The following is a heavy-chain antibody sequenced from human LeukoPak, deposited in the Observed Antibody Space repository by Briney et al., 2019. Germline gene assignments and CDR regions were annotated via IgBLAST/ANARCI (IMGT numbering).Heavy chain of an antibody. V-gene: IGHV4-39*07. J-gene: IGHJ3*01. Sequence: PSETLSLTCTVSGGSISSSSYYWGWIRQPPGKGLEWIGSIYYSGSTYYNPSLKSRVTISVDTSKNQFSLKLSSVTAADTAMYYCARHVTVTYDAFDLWGQGTMVTVSS. CDR3: ARHVTVTYDAFDL. CDR1: GGSISSSSYY. D-gene: IGHD4-11*01. CDR2: IYYSGST.